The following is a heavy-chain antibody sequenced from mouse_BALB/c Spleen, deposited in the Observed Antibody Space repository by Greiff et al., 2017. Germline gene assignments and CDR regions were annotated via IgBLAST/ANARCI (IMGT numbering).Heavy chain of an antibody. Sequence: QVQLQQSGAELVRPGVSVKISCKGSGYTFTDYAMHWVKQSHAKSLEWIGVISTYYGDASYNQKFKGKATMTVDKSSSTAYMELARLTSEDSAIYYCAFIYYGGGGIYAMDYWGQGTSVTVSS. J-gene: IGHJ4*01. CDR3: AFIYYGGGGIYAMDY. V-gene: IGHV1S137*01. CDR2: ISTYYGDA. CDR1: GYTFTDYA. D-gene: IGHD2-1*01.